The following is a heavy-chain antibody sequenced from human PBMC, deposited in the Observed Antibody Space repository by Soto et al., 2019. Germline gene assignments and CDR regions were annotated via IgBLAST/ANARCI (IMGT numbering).Heavy chain of an antibody. V-gene: IGHV1-8*01. D-gene: IGHD6-19*01. CDR2: MNPNSGNT. CDR1: GYTFTSYD. J-gene: IGHJ1*01. Sequence: QVQLVQSGAEVKKPGASVKVSCKASGYTFTSYDINWERQATGQGLEWMGWMNPNSGNTGYAQKFQGRVTMTRNTTISTAYMELISLRSEDTAVYYCAREGGSGWYEGLYFQHWGQGTLVTVSS. CDR3: AREGGSGWYEGLYFQH.